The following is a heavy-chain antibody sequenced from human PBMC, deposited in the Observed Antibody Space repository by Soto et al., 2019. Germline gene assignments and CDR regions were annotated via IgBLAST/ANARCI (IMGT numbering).Heavy chain of an antibody. V-gene: IGHV4-31*03. Sequence: QVQLQESGPGLVKPSQTLSLTCTVSGGSISSGGYYWSWIRQHPGKGLEWIGYIYYSGSTYYNPARKSRVTIXVXTXXNQFALKLSSVTAADTAVYYCARGTYGDYGLGIDYWGQGTLVTVSS. CDR3: ARGTYGDYGLGIDY. D-gene: IGHD4-17*01. CDR2: IYYSGST. CDR1: GGSISSGGYY. J-gene: IGHJ4*02.